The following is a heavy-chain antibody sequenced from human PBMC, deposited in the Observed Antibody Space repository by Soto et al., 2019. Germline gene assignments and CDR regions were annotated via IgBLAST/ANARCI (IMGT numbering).Heavy chain of an antibody. CDR2: IFYSGST. Sequence: PSETLSLTCSVSGGSIGGHYWTWIRQSPGKGLEWIGYIFYSGSTNYNPSLKSRVTISVDTSKNQFSLKMSSVTAADTAVYYCARVGSRGWSPNYWGRGTLVTVSS. V-gene: IGHV4-59*11. D-gene: IGHD6-19*01. J-gene: IGHJ4*02. CDR3: ARVGSRGWSPNY. CDR1: GGSIGGHY.